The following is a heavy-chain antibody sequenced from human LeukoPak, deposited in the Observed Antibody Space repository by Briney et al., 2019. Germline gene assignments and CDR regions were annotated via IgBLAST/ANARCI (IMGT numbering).Heavy chain of an antibody. V-gene: IGHV3-23*01. J-gene: IGHJ6*03. CDR2: ISGSGGTT. CDR3: ARGQSYYYYMGV. D-gene: IGHD6-19*01. Sequence: GGTLRLSCAASGFTFSNYGMNWVRQAPGKGLEWVSAISGSGGTTYYAGSVKGRLTISRDNSKNTLYLQMSSLRDEDAAVYYCARGQSYYYYMGVWGKGTTVTISS. CDR1: GFTFSNYG.